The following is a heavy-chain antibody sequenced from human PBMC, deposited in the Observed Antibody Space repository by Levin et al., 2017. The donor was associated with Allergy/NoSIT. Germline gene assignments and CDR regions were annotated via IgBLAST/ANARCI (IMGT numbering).Heavy chain of an antibody. CDR1: GFTFSSYG. Sequence: SGGSLRLSCAASGFTFSSYGMHWVRQAPGKGLEWVAVIWYDGSNKYYADSVKGRFTISRDNSKNTLYLQMNSLRAEDTAVYYCASSININYDILTGAFDYWGQGTLVTVSS. CDR3: ASSININYDILTGAFDY. CDR2: IWYDGSNK. V-gene: IGHV3-33*01. J-gene: IGHJ4*02. D-gene: IGHD3-9*01.